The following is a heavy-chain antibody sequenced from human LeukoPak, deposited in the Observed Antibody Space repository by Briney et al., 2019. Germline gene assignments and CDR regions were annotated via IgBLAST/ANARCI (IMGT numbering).Heavy chain of an antibody. CDR1: GYTLSNYG. J-gene: IGHJ6*03. CDR2: IGTYNGKT. V-gene: IGHV1-18*01. D-gene: IGHD4-17*01. CDR3: ARGDGDRDYYYYMDV. Sequence: GASVKVSCKASGYTLSNYGFSWVRQAPGQGLEWMGWIGTYNGKTSYAQKFQGRVTITADESTSTAYMELSSLRSEDTAVYYCARGDGDRDYYYYMDVWGKGTTVTISS.